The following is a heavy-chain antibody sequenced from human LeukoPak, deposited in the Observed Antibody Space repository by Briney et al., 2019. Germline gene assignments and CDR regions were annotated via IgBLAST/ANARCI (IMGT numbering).Heavy chain of an antibody. D-gene: IGHD2-21*01. CDR3: ARDPLWGYYFDY. CDR2: ISYDGSNK. J-gene: IGHJ4*02. Sequence: GGSLRLSCAASGFTFSSYATHWVRQAPGKGLEWVAVISYDGSNKYYADSVKGRFTISRDNSKNTLYLQMNSLRAEDTAVYYCARDPLWGYYFDYWGQGTLVTVSS. V-gene: IGHV3-30*04. CDR1: GFTFSSYA.